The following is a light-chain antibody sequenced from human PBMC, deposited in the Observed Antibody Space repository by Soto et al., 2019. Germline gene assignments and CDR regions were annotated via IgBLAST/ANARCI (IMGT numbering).Light chain of an antibody. Sequence: DIVMTQSPDSLAVSLGERATINCKSSQSVLYNSNNQSYLAWYQQKAGQPPKLLIYWASIRESGVPDRFSGSGSGTDFTLTISSLQAEDVAVYYCQQNYNTPLTFGGGTKVDIK. CDR3: QQNYNTPLT. J-gene: IGKJ4*01. CDR1: QSVLYNSNNQSY. CDR2: WAS. V-gene: IGKV4-1*01.